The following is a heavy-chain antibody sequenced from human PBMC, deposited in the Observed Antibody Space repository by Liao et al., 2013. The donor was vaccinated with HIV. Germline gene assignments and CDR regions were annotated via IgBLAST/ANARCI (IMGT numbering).Heavy chain of an antibody. CDR2: IYATGDT. V-gene: IGHV4-61*02. CDR3: AARITIFGVVIPHAFDI. CDR1: GGSINSGNYY. D-gene: IGHD3-3*01. J-gene: IGHJ3*02. Sequence: QVQLQESGPGLVKPSQTLSLTCTVSGGSINSGNYYWSWIRQPAGKGLEWIGRIYATGDTNYNPSLKSRITMSVDTSKNQFSLNLSSVTAADTAVYYCAARITIFGVVIPHAFDIWGQGTMVTVSS.